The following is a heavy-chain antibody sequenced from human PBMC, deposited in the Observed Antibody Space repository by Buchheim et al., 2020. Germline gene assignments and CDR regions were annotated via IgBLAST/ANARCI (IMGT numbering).Heavy chain of an antibody. CDR1: GFTFTNYY. V-gene: IGHV3-11*06. CDR3: ARVRADFDDTRDKTLEY. J-gene: IGHJ4*02. D-gene: IGHD3-22*01. Sequence: QVQLVESGGGLVKPGGSLRLSCAASGFTFTNYYMSWIRQAPGKGLEWVSYISRRAGYTSYADSVKGRFTISRDNTRNSLSLQMISLRAEDTAVDYCARVRADFDDTRDKTLEYGGQGTL. CDR2: ISRRAGYT.